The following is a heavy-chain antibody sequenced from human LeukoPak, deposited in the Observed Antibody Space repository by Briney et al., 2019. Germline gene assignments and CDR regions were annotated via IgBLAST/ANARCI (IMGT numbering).Heavy chain of an antibody. CDR3: AELGITMIGGV. CDR2: IGDSGGRT. V-gene: IGHV3-23*01. Sequence: PGGTLRLSCAASGFTFNTYGMSWVRQAPGKGLEWVSAIGDSGGRTYYADSVKGRFTISRDNSKNTLYLHMYSLRAEDTAVYYCAELGITMIGGVWGKGTTVTISS. CDR1: GFTFNTYG. D-gene: IGHD3-10*02. J-gene: IGHJ6*04.